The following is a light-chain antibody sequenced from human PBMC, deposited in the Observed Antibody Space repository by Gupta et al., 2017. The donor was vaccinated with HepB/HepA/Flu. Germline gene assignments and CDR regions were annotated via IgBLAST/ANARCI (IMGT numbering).Light chain of an antibody. CDR2: YGR. CDR1: STDVGAYIY. Sequence: QSALTQPASVSGSPGQSITIPCTGTSTDVGAYIYVSWYHHHPAKAPKLMIYYGRNRPSAVSPRCFCATSCDTAYPITNSRHADDDADEYYYYSKNSSSNDVVFGTGTKLTVL. J-gene: IGLJ1*01. V-gene: IGLV2-14*03. CDR3: YYSKNSSSNDVV.